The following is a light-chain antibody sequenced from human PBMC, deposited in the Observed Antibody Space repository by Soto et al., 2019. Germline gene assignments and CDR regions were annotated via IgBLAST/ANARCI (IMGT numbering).Light chain of an antibody. CDR3: QQYGSSPT. Sequence: EIVLTQSPGTLSLSPGERATLSCRSSQSVSSSYLAWYQQKPGQAPRLLIYDVSSRATGIPDRFSGSGSGTDFTLTMSRLEPEDFAVYYCQQYGSSPTFGQGTKVEIK. J-gene: IGKJ1*01. V-gene: IGKV3-20*01. CDR1: QSVSSSY. CDR2: DVS.